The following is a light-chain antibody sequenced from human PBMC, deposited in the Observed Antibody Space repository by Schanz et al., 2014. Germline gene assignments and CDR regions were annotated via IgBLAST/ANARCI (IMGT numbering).Light chain of an antibody. CDR3: QSYDISLSVLYV. CDR1: SSDIGRYNY. Sequence: QSALTQPPSASGSPGQSVTISCTGTSSDIGRYNYVSWYQHHPGKAPKLLIYDVTKRPSGVPDRFSGSKSGNTASLAITGLQTEDEADYYCQSYDISLSVLYVFGTGTKLTVL. J-gene: IGLJ1*01. V-gene: IGLV2-8*01. CDR2: DVT.